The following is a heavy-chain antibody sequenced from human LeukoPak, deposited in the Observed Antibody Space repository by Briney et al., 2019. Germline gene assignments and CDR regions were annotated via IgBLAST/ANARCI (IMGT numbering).Heavy chain of an antibody. CDR2: ISAYNGNT. CDR3: AAVAGTGPEPFDY. J-gene: IGHJ4*02. Sequence: ASVKVSCKASGGTFSSYAISWVRQAPGQGLEWMGWISAYNGNTNYARKLQGRVTMTTDTSTSTAYMELRSLRSDDTAVYYCAAVAGTGPEPFDYWGQGTLVTVSS. V-gene: IGHV1-18*01. D-gene: IGHD6-19*01. CDR1: GGTFSSYA.